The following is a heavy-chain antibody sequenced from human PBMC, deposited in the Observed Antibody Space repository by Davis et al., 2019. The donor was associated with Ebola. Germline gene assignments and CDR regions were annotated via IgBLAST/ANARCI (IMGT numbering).Heavy chain of an antibody. CDR1: GGSISSGGYY. J-gene: IGHJ6*02. V-gene: IGHV4-31*03. Sequence: SETLSLTCTVSGGSISSGGYYWSWIRQHPGKGLEWIGYIYYSGSTYYNPSLKSRVTISVDTSKNQFSLKLSSVTAADTAVYYCARRGRARGMDVWGQGTTVTVSS. D-gene: IGHD3-10*01. CDR3: ARRGRARGMDV. CDR2: IYYSGST.